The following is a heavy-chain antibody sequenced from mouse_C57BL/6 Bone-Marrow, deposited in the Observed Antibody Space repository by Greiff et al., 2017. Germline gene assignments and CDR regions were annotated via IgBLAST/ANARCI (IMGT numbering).Heavy chain of an antibody. CDR2: IDPEDGET. D-gene: IGHD1-1*01. Sequence: VQLQQSGAELVKPGASVKLSCTASGFNIQDYYMHWVKQRTEQGLEWIGRIDPEDGETKYAPKFQGKATITADTSSKTAYLQLSSLTSEDTAVYYCAGGFYYGSNYYAMDYWGQGTSVTVSS. V-gene: IGHV14-2*01. CDR3: AGGFYYGSNYYAMDY. CDR1: GFNIQDYY. J-gene: IGHJ4*01.